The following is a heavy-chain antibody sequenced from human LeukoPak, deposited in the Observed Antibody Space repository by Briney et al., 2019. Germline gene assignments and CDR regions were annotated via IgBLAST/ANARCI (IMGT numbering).Heavy chain of an antibody. CDR3: AKDRGY. Sequence: PGGSLRLSCAASGFTFSSFTMTWVRQSPGKGLGWVSGISGSGDATFYADSVKGRFTISRDNSKDTLYLQMSSLRAEDTAIYYCAKDRGYWGQGTLVTVTS. V-gene: IGHV3-23*01. J-gene: IGHJ4*02. CDR2: ISGSGDAT. CDR1: GFTFSSFT.